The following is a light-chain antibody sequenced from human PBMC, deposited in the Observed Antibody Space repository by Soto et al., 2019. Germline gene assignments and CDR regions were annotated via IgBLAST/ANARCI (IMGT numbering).Light chain of an antibody. J-gene: IGKJ5*01. Sequence: EIVLTQSPATLSLSPGERATLSCRASQSVSSYLAWYQQKPGQAPRLLIYDASNRAPGIPARFSGSGSGTDFTLTISSLEPEDFAVYYCQQRSNWPPGLGQGTRLEIK. V-gene: IGKV3-11*01. CDR1: QSVSSY. CDR3: QQRSNWPPG. CDR2: DAS.